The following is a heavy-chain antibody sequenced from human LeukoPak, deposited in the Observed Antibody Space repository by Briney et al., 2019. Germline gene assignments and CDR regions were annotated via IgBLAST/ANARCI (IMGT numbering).Heavy chain of an antibody. CDR1: GFTFSSYA. D-gene: IGHD4-17*01. CDR3: AKAGEGYGDFFY. CDR2: ISGSGGST. Sequence: GSLRLSCAASGFTFSSYAMSWVRQAPGKGLEWVSAISGSGGSTYYADSVKGRFTISRDNSKNTLYLQMNSLRAEDTAVYYCAKAGEGYGDFFYWGQGTLVTVSS. J-gene: IGHJ4*02. V-gene: IGHV3-23*01.